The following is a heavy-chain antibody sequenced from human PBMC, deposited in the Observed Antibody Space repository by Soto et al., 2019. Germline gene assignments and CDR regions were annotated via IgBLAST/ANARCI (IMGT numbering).Heavy chain of an antibody. J-gene: IGHJ3*02. Sequence: LHLVQSGAVVKRPGASVTVSCSASGYPVTAYYMHWVRQAPGRGLEWMGGINPATGAAKYTQTFPGRVTMTRDTSTSTVFMELSGLTSEDTAVFYCARGGGVGVAGSAAFDMSGQGTLVTVSS. CDR3: ARGGGVGVAGSAAFDM. D-gene: IGHD3-3*01. V-gene: IGHV1-2*02. CDR2: INPATGAA. CDR1: GYPVTAYY.